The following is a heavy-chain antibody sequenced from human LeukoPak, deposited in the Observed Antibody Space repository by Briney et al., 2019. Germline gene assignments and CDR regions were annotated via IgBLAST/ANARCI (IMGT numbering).Heavy chain of an antibody. D-gene: IGHD1-1*01. CDR3: TTDKRTVNLFPRHYYYYYMDV. CDR1: GFTFSNAW. V-gene: IGHV3-15*01. CDR2: IKSKTDGGTT. J-gene: IGHJ6*03. Sequence: PGGSLRLSCAASGFTFSNAWMSWVRQAPGKGLEWVGRIKSKTDGGTTDYAAPVKGRFTISRDDSKNTLYLQMNSLKTEDTAVYYCTTDKRTVNLFPRHYYYYYMDVWGKGTTVTVSS.